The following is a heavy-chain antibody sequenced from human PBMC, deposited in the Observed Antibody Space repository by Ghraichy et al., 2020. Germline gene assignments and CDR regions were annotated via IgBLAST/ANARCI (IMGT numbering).Heavy chain of an antibody. CDR2: ISAYNGNT. Sequence: ASVKVSCKASGYTFTSYGISWVRQAPGQGLEWMGWISAYNGNTNYAQKLQGRVTMTTDTSTSTAYMELRSLRSDDTAVYYCARDSGYYDILTGYYTEAFDIWGQGTMVTVSS. J-gene: IGHJ3*02. D-gene: IGHD3-9*01. CDR1: GYTFTSYG. CDR3: ARDSGYYDILTGYYTEAFDI. V-gene: IGHV1-18*01.